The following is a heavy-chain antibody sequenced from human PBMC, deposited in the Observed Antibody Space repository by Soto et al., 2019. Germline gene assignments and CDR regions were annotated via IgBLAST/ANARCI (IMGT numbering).Heavy chain of an antibody. CDR3: ARTVVVAATPDYYYYMDV. Sequence: PSETLSLTCTVSGGSISSYYWSWIRQPPGKGLEWIGYIYYSGSTNYNPSLKSRVTISVDTSKNQFSLKLSSVTAADTAVYYCARTVVVAATPDYYYYMDVWGKGTTVTSP. J-gene: IGHJ6*03. V-gene: IGHV4-59*08. CDR1: GGSISSYY. D-gene: IGHD2-15*01. CDR2: IYYSGST.